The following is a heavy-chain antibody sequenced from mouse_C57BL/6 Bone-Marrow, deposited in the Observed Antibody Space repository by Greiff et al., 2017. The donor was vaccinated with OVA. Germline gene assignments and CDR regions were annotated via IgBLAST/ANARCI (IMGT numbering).Heavy chain of an antibody. CDR3: ARDPHYYGSSYAGAY. V-gene: IGHV3-6*01. CDR1: GYSITSGYY. D-gene: IGHD1-1*01. Sequence: VQLKESGPGLVKPSQSLSLTCSVTGYSITSGYYWNWIRQFPGNKLEWMGYISYDGSNNYNPSLKNRISITRDTSKNQFFLKLNSVTTEDTATYYCARDPHYYGSSYAGAYWGQGTLVTVSA. J-gene: IGHJ3*01. CDR2: ISYDGSN.